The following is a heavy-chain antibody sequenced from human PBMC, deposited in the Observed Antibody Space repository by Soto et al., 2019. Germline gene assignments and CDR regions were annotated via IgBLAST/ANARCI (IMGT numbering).Heavy chain of an antibody. D-gene: IGHD5-12*01. CDR3: AKGSRMWIPDF. CDR2: IIPIFGTA. Sequence: LVKVSCKASGGTFSSYAISWVRQAPGQGLEWMGGIIPIFGTANYAQKFQGRVTITADESTSTAYMELSSLRSEDTAIYFCAKGSRMWIPDFWGPGTLVTVSS. CDR1: GGTFSSYA. J-gene: IGHJ4*02. V-gene: IGHV1-69*13.